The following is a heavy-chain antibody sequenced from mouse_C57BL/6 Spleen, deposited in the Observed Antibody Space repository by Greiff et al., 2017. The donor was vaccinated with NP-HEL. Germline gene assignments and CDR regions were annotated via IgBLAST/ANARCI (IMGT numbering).Heavy chain of an antibody. Sequence: VQLQQPGAELVKPGASVKLSCKASGYTFTSYWMQWVKQRPGQGLEWIGEIDPSDSYTNYNQKFKGKATLTVDTSSSTAYMQLSSLTSADSAIYYCARRAAQATDYWGQGTTLTVSS. CDR3: ARRAAQATDY. CDR2: IDPSDSYT. D-gene: IGHD3-2*02. J-gene: IGHJ2*01. CDR1: GYTFTSYW. V-gene: IGHV1-50*01.